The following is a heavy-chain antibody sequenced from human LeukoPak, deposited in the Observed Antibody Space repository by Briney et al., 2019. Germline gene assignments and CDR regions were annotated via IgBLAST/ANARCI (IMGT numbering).Heavy chain of an antibody. CDR3: ARDWGIQQWPPSYFDY. CDR2: IHPSGGST. D-gene: IGHD5-18*01. CDR1: GYTFINFY. J-gene: IGHJ4*02. V-gene: IGHV1-46*04. Sequence: ASVKVSCKASGYTFINFYMHWVRQAPGQGLEWMGRIHPSGGSTSYAQKLHGRVTMTRDTSTSTVYMELTSLRSEDTATYYCARDWGIQQWPPSYFDYWGQGTLVTVSS.